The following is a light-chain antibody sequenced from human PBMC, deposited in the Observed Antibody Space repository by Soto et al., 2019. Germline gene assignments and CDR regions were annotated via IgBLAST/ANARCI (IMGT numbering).Light chain of an antibody. CDR1: SSDVGSHNL. CDR3: CSYGGSRAV. J-gene: IGLJ7*01. Sequence: QSALTQPASVSGSPGQSITLSCTGTSSDVGSHNLVSWYQQHPGQAPKLMIYEVSTRPLGVSARFSASKSGNTASLTVPGLQAEDEADYYCCSYGGSRAVFGGGTQVTVL. CDR2: EVS. V-gene: IGLV2-23*02.